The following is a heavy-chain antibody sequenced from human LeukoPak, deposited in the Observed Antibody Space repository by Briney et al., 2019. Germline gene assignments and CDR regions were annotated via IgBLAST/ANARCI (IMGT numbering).Heavy chain of an antibody. CDR3: ARALGYCTNGGCYP. CDR2: IYSGGST. D-gene: IGHD2-8*01. J-gene: IGHJ5*02. CDR1: GFTVSTYY. V-gene: IGHV3-53*01. Sequence: GGSLRLSCAASGFTVSTYYMSWVRQAPGKGLEWNSVIYSGGSTYYADSVKGRLTISRDNSKNTLYLQMNSLRAEDTAVYYCARALGYCTNGGCYPWGQGTLVTVSS.